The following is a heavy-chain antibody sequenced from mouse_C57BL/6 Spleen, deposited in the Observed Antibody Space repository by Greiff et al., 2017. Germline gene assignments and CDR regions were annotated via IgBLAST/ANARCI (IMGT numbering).Heavy chain of an antibody. CDR2: IRNKANGYTT. CDR3: ARYLRGSSYAMDY. Sequence: EVKLVESGGGLVQPGGSLSLSCAASGFTFTDYYMSWVRQPPGKALEWLGFIRNKANGYTTEYSASVKGRFTISRDNSQSILYLQMNALRAEDSATYYCARYLRGSSYAMDYWGQGTSVTVSS. V-gene: IGHV7-3*01. D-gene: IGHD1-1*01. CDR1: GFTFTDYY. J-gene: IGHJ4*01.